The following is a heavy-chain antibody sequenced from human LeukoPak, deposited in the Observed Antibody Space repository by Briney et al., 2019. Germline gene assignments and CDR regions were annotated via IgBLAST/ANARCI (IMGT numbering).Heavy chain of an antibody. V-gene: IGHV4-4*02. CDR2: IYHSGST. J-gene: IGHJ5*02. D-gene: IGHD3-9*01. CDR1: GGSISSRNW. CDR3: ARERGGALASYYRGSWFDP. Sequence: PSETLSLTCAVSGGSISSRNWWSWVRQSPGKGLEWIGEIYHSGSTNYNPPLKSRVTISVDKSKNQFSLKLSSVTAADTAVYFCARERGGALASYYRGSWFDPWGQGTLVTVSS.